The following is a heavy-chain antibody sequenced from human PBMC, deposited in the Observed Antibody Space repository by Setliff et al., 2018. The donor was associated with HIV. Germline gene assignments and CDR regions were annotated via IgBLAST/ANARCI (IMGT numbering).Heavy chain of an antibody. J-gene: IGHJ4*02. V-gene: IGHV4-39*07. CDR2: IYYSGST. Sequence: PSETLSLTCTVSGDSISSIDYYWGWIRQPPGEGLEWIGSIYYSGSTNYNPSLKSRVTISVDTSKNQFSVKLNSVTAADTAVYFCARDQSDWFYWGQGTLVTVSS. D-gene: IGHD3-3*01. CDR3: ARDQSDWFY. CDR1: GDSISSIDYY.